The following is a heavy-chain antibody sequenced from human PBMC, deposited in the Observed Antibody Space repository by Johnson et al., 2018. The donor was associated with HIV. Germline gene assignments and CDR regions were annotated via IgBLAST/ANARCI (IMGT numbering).Heavy chain of an antibody. CDR3: AKGGRGASYYGAFDI. CDR2: IRYDGSNK. D-gene: IGHD1-26*01. J-gene: IGHJ3*02. Sequence: QVQLVESGGGVVRPGGSLRLSCAASGFTFSNYGMHWVRQAPGKGLEWVAFIRYDGSNKYYADSVKGRFTIFRDNSKNTLYLQMNSMRVEDTAICYCAKGGRGASYYGAFDIWGQGTMVTVSS. V-gene: IGHV3-30*02. CDR1: GFTFSNYG.